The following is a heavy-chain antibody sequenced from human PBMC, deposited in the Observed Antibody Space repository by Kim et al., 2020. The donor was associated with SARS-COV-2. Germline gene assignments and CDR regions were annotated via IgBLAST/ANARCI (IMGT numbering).Heavy chain of an antibody. CDR2: ISAYNGNT. J-gene: IGHJ4*02. Sequence: ASVKVSCKASGYTFTSYGISWVRQAPGQGLEWMGWISAYNGNTNYAQKLQGRVTMTTDTSTSTAYMELRSLRSDDTAVYYCARETRPSSGWYRRGFDYWGQGTLVTVSS. CDR1: GYTFTSYG. D-gene: IGHD6-19*01. CDR3: ARETRPSSGWYRRGFDY. V-gene: IGHV1-18*04.